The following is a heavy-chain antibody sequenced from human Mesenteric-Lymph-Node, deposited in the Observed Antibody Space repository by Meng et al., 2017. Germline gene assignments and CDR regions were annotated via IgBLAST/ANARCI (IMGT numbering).Heavy chain of an antibody. D-gene: IGHD5-18*01. J-gene: IGHJ4*02. CDR3: ARDTPGLLFDY. Sequence: EVQLVESGGGLVKPGGSLRLSCAASEFTFSSYTMNWVRRAPGKGLEWVSSISSSSNYIYSADSVKGRFTISRDNAKNSLYLQMNSLRAEDTAVYYCARDTPGLLFDYWGQGTLVTVSS. CDR1: EFTFSSYT. V-gene: IGHV3-21*01. CDR2: ISSSSNYI.